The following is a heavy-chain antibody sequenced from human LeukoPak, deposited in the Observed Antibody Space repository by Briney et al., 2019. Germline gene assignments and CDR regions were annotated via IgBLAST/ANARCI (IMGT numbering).Heavy chain of an antibody. CDR2: IKQDGSEK. Sequence: GGSLRLSCAASGFTFSSYWMSWVRQAPGKGLEWVANIKQDGSEKYYVDSVKGRFTISRDNAKNSLYLQMNSLGAEDTAVYYCARLPPLWFGELLAYYFDYWGQGTLVTVSS. D-gene: IGHD3-10*01. J-gene: IGHJ4*02. V-gene: IGHV3-7*01. CDR3: ARLPPLWFGELLAYYFDY. CDR1: GFTFSSYW.